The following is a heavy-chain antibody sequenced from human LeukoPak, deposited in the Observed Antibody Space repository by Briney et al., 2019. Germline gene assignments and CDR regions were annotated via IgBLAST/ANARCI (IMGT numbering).Heavy chain of an antibody. V-gene: IGHV3-74*01. Sequence: GGSLRLSCAASGFTFSNFWMHWVRQAPGKGLVWVSRINTDGSSTTYADSVKGRFTIYRDNAKNTLYLQMNSLRAEETAVYYCASGVSGSRNFDYWGQGTLVTVSS. CDR3: ASGVSGSRNFDY. J-gene: IGHJ4*02. CDR1: GFTFSNFW. CDR2: INTDGSST. D-gene: IGHD3-10*01.